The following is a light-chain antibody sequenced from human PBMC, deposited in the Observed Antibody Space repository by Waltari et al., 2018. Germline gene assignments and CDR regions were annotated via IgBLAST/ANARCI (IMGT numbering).Light chain of an antibody. Sequence: DIQMTQSPSTLSASVGDRVTITCRASQRSSSWLAWYQQKPGKAPKLLIYKASTLGRGIPSRFSGSGSGTEFTLTISSLQPDDFATYYCQQYNTNSPWTFGQGTKVEIK. CDR2: KAS. CDR1: QRSSSW. V-gene: IGKV1-5*03. J-gene: IGKJ1*01. CDR3: QQYNTNSPWT.